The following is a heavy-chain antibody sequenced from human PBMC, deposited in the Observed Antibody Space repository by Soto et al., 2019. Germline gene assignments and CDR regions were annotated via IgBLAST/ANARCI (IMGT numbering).Heavy chain of an antibody. CDR1: GYTFTSYG. Sequence: GASVKVSCMASGYTFTSYGISWVRQAPGQGLEWMGWISAYNGNTRYSQIFQGRITLTRDTSASTVYLDLSSLRSEDTAIYYCARAISGYVTWGQGTLVTVSS. CDR2: ISAYNGNT. J-gene: IGHJ5*02. V-gene: IGHV1-18*01. D-gene: IGHD5-12*01. CDR3: ARAISGYVT.